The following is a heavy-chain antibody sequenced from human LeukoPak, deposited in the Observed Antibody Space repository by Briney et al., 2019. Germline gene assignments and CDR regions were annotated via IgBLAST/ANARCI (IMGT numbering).Heavy chain of an antibody. CDR3: ARHSRVAWFDP. J-gene: IGHJ5*02. CDR2: IYPGDSDT. V-gene: IGHV5-51*01. CDR1: GHSFTTYW. Sequence: GESLKISCRGSGHSFTTYWIGWVRQMPGKGLEWMGIIYPGDSDTRYSPSFQGQVTISADKSISTAYLQWSSLKASDTAMYYCARHSRVAWFDPWGQGTLVTVSS.